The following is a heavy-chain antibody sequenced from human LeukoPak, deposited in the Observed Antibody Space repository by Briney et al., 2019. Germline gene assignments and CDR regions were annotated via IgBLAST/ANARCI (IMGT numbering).Heavy chain of an antibody. CDR3: ARLRVGYYYGMDV. Sequence: GGSLRLSCAASGFTFSSYWMGWVRQAPGKGLEWVANLNQDGSEKYYVDSVKGRFTISRDNAKNSLYLQMNSLGAEDTAVYYCARLRVGYYYGMDVWGQGTTVTVSS. V-gene: IGHV3-7*03. CDR2: LNQDGSEK. J-gene: IGHJ6*02. CDR1: GFTFSSYW. D-gene: IGHD1-26*01.